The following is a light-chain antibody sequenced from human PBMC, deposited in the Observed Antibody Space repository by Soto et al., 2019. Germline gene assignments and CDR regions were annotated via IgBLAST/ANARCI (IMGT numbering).Light chain of an antibody. V-gene: IGKV1-5*03. CDR1: QSISSW. CDR3: QQYNSYSIT. CDR2: KAS. Sequence: DIQMTQSPYTLSASVVDRVTITCRASQSISSWLAWYQQKPGKAPKLLIYKASSLESGGPSRFSGSGSGTEFTLTISSLQPDDFATYYCQQYNSYSITLGQGTRLEIK. J-gene: IGKJ5*01.